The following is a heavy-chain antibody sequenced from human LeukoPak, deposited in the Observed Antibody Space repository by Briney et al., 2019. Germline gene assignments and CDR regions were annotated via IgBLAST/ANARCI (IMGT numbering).Heavy chain of an antibody. J-gene: IGHJ4*02. CDR2: IRYDGSEK. V-gene: IGHV3-30*02. CDR1: GFTFSTYG. CDR3: AVDPTPQDGYNHLDY. D-gene: IGHD5-24*01. Sequence: GGSLRLSCEASGFTFSTYGMHWVRQAPGKGLEWVAYIRYDGSEKYYVDSVKGRFTISRDNSKNTVYLQMNSLRPEDTAVYYCAVDPTPQDGYNHLDYWGQGTLVTVSS.